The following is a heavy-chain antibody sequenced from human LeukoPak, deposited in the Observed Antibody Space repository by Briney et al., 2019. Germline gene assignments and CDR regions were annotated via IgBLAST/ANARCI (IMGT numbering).Heavy chain of an antibody. CDR3: ARDYGGNSGGY. V-gene: IGHV3-30*01. CDR1: GFTFSSYA. CDR2: ISYDGSNK. Sequence: PGGSLRLSCAASGFTFSSYAMHWVRQAPGKGLEWVAVISYDGSNKYYADSVKGRFTISRDNSKNTLYLQMNSLRAEDTAVYYCARDYGGNSGGYWGQGTLVTVSS. J-gene: IGHJ4*02. D-gene: IGHD4-23*01.